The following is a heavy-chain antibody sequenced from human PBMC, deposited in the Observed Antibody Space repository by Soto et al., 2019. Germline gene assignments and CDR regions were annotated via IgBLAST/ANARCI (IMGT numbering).Heavy chain of an antibody. D-gene: IGHD3-22*01. CDR2: IYYSGST. CDR1: GGSISSSSYY. CDR3: ARARRTESHYDSSGYTAEYFQY. Sequence: SETLSLTCTVSGGSISSSSYYWGWIRQPPGKGLEWIGSIYYSGSTYYNPSLKSRVTISVDTSKNQFSLKLSSVTAADTAVYYCARARRTESHYDSSGYTAEYFQYWGQGTLVTVSS. V-gene: IGHV4-39*01. J-gene: IGHJ1*01.